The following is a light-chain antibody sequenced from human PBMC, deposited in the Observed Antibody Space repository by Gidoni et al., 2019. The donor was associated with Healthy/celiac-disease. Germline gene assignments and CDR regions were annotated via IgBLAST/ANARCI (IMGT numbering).Light chain of an antibody. J-gene: IGKJ4*01. V-gene: IGKV3-15*01. CDR2: GAS. CDR3: QQYKNWPQLT. Sequence: EIVMTQSPATLSVSPGERATLSCRASQSVSSNLAWYQQKPGQAPRILIYGASTRATGIPARLSGSGSGTEFTLTISSLQSEDFAVYYCQQYKNWPQLTFGGGTKVEIK. CDR1: QSVSSN.